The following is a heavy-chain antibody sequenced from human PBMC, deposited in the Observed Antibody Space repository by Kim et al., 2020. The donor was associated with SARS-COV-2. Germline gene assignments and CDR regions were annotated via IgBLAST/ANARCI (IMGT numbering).Heavy chain of an antibody. D-gene: IGHD3-22*01. Sequence: AQKFQGRVTMTRNTSISTAYMELSSLRSEDTAVYYCARGHYDSSGYYYAYWGQGTLVTVSS. CDR3: ARGHYDSSGYYYAY. J-gene: IGHJ4*02. V-gene: IGHV1-8*01.